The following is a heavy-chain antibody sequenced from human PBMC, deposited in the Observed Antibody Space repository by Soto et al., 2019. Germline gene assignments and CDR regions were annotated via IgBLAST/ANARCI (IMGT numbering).Heavy chain of an antibody. J-gene: IGHJ4*02. V-gene: IGHV3-30*03. CDR1: GFTFGNNG. CDR3: AMYLYGGTSSFDY. CDR2: ISSDGSKK. Sequence: QVQLVESGGGVVQPGRSLRLSCVASGFTFGNNGIHWVRQAPGKGLEWVAVISSDGSKKYYADSVKGRFTISRDNSKNTLSLQMNSLRAEDAAVYYCAMYLYGGTSSFDYWGQGTLVTVSS. D-gene: IGHD2-15*01.